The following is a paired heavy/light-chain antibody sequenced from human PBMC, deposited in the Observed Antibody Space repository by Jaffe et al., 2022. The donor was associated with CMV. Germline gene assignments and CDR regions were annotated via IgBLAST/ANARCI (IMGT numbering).Light chain of an antibody. CDR1: QSVLYSSNNKNY. V-gene: IGKV4-1*01. CDR2: WAS. J-gene: IGKJ1*01. Sequence: DIVMTQSPDSLAVSLGERATIDCKSSQSVLYSSNNKNYLAWYQQKPGQPPKLLIYWASTRESGVPDRFSGSGSGTDFTLTISSLQAEDVAVYYCQQYYTIPPWTFGQGTKVEIK. CDR3: QQYYTIPPWT.
Heavy chain of an antibody. D-gene: IGHD2-2*01. V-gene: IGHV4-59*01. CDR2: FYDSGST. CDR3: ARQIVVVPPAVGVFDY. Sequence: QVQLQESGPGLVKPSETLSLTCTVSGASINSYYWNWIRQPPGKGLEWIGFFYDSGSTKYNPSLKSRVTISVDTSKNQVSLKLTSVTAADTAVYYCARQIVVVPPAVGVFDYWGQGALVTVSS. CDR1: GASINSYY. J-gene: IGHJ4*02.